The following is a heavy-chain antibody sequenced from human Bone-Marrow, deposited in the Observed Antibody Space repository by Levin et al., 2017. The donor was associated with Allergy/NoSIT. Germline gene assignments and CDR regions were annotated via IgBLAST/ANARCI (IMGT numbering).Heavy chain of an antibody. CDR1: GYTFTSYG. V-gene: IGHV1-18*01. D-gene: IGHD2-15*01. CDR3: AREEDYISVGYGMDV. Sequence: ASVKVSCKASGYTFTSYGISWVRQAPGQGLEWMGWITDFNANTKYAQKFQGRVTMTTDTSTSTAYMELRSLRADDTAVYYCAREEDYISVGYGMDVWGQGTTVTVSS. J-gene: IGHJ6*02. CDR2: ITDFNANT.